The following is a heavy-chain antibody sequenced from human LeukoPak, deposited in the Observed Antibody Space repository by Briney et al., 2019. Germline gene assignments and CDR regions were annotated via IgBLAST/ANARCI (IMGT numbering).Heavy chain of an antibody. D-gene: IGHD3-3*01. J-gene: IGHJ5*02. Sequence: PSQTLSLTCTVSGASITSGDYYWSWLRQPPGKGLEWIGYIYHGGSTYYNPSLRSRVTISVDTSKNQFSLKLSSVTAADTAVYYCARHTLRFLEWSSPHNWFDPWGQGTLVTVSS. CDR2: IYHGGST. V-gene: IGHV4-30-4*01. CDR1: GASITSGDYY. CDR3: ARHTLRFLEWSSPHNWFDP.